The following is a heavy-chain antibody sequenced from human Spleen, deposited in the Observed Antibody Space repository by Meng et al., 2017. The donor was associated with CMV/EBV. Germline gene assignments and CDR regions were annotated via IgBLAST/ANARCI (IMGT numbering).Heavy chain of an antibody. CDR3: ARDLSIDFWSGYYPYYYGMDV. V-gene: IGHV1-2*02. CDR2: INPNSGAT. D-gene: IGHD3-3*01. CDR1: GYTFTGYY. Sequence: ASVKVSCKASGYTFTGYYLHWVRQAPGQGLEWMGWINPNSGATKFSQKLQGRVTMTRDTSISTAYMELSRLRSDDTAVYYCARDLSIDFWSGYYPYYYGMDVWGQGTTVTVSS. J-gene: IGHJ6*02.